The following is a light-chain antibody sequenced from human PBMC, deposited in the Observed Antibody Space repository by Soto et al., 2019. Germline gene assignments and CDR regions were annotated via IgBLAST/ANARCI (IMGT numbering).Light chain of an antibody. J-gene: IGKJ4*01. CDR1: QDIGNF. V-gene: IGKV1-27*01. Sequence: ILMTQSPSSLSAFVGDRVTITCRASQDIGNFLAWYQRKPGKVPKLLIYAASTLQSGVPSRFSGSGSGTDFTLTICSLQPEDVATYYCQQSYSAPLTFGGGTKVDIK. CDR3: QQSYSAPLT. CDR2: AAS.